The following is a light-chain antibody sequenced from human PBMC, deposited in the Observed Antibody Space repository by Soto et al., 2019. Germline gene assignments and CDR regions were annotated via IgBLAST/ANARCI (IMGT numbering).Light chain of an antibody. CDR1: QSVGSN. CDR2: GAS. Sequence: EVVMTQSPATLSVSPGERATLSCRASQSVGSNFAWYQQKPGQAPRLLIYGASTRATDIPGRFSGSGSGTEFTLTISSLQYEDFAVYYCQQYNNWPRTFGQGTNVEIK. J-gene: IGKJ1*01. CDR3: QQYNNWPRT. V-gene: IGKV3-15*01.